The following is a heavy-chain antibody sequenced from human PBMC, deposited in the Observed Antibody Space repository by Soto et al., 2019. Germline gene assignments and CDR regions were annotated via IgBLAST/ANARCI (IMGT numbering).Heavy chain of an antibody. CDR3: AKGFFVGGTATFDY. J-gene: IGHJ4*02. D-gene: IGHD6-13*01. V-gene: IGHV3-48*03. CDR2: ISSSGSTI. Sequence: FLRLSCAASGFTFSRYEMNWVRQAPGKGLEWLSYISSSGSTIYYGDSVKGRFTISRDNSKNMLYLQMNSLRAEDTAVYYCAKGFFVGGTATFDYWGQGTLVTVSS. CDR1: GFTFSRYE.